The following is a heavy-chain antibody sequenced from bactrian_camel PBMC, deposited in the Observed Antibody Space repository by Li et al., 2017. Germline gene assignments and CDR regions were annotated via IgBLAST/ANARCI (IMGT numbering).Heavy chain of an antibody. Sequence: HVQLVESGGGVVQPGGSLRLSCAASGFTFSKNCMGWVRQAPGKGLEWVAEVCNDDGGQAYGDSVKGRFTISRDNAKNGASLQMNSLKPEDTAMYYCAARGPYCYTKLSVRDFTYWGQGTQVTVS. CDR3: AARGPYCYTKLSVRDFTY. D-gene: IGHD2*01. CDR1: GFTFSKNC. J-gene: IGHJ6*01. CDR2: VCNDDGGQ. V-gene: IGHV3S6*01.